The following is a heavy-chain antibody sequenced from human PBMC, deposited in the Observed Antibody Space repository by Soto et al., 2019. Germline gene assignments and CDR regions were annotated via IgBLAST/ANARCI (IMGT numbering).Heavy chain of an antibody. J-gene: IGHJ4*02. V-gene: IGHV3-23*01. CDR3: AKGRGGSGSLTPRVDF. D-gene: IGHD3-10*01. CDR1: GFTFNNYA. CDR2: ISGGGDTT. Sequence: EVQLLESGGGLVQPGGSLRLSCAASGFTFNNYAMTWVRQAPGKGLEWVSAISGGGDTTSYADPVKGRFTGSRDGSKNTLYLQVGSLRAEDTALYYCAKGRGGSGSLTPRVDFWGQGTLVTVSS.